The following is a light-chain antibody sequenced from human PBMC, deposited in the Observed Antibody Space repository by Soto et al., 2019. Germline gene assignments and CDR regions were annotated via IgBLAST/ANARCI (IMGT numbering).Light chain of an antibody. J-gene: IGKJ1*01. CDR2: DAS. V-gene: IGKV1-5*01. Sequence: DIQLYQSPYTLSASVGERVTLTCRASQSISTWLAWYQQKPGKAPKLLIYDASSLESGVPSRFSGSGSGTEFTLTISSLQPEDFASYYCQQYNSYSTFGQGTKVDI. CDR3: QQYNSYST. CDR1: QSISTW.